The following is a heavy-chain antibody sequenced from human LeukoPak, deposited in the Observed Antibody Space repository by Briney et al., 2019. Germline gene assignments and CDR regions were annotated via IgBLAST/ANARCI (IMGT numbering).Heavy chain of an antibody. Sequence: PSETLSLTCTVSGGSISSYYWSWVRQPAGRGLEWIGRVYTSGSTNYNPSLKSRVTISLDTSKNQFSLKLSSVTAADTAVYYCAREYGNGGFDPWGQGTLVTVSS. J-gene: IGHJ5*02. CDR1: GGSISSYY. CDR3: AREYGNGGFDP. D-gene: IGHD2-8*01. V-gene: IGHV4-4*07. CDR2: VYTSGST.